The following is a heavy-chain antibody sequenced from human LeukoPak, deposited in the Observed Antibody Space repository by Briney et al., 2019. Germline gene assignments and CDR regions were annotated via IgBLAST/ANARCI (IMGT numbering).Heavy chain of an antibody. Sequence: SETLSLTCTVSGGSISSYYWSWIRQPPGKGLEWIGYIYYSGSTNYNPSLKSRVTISVDTSKNQLSLKLSSVTAADTAVYYCARHNSEYFDYWGQGTLVTVSS. CDR1: GGSISSYY. J-gene: IGHJ4*02. V-gene: IGHV4-59*01. CDR2: IYYSGST. D-gene: IGHD6-19*01. CDR3: ARHNSEYFDY.